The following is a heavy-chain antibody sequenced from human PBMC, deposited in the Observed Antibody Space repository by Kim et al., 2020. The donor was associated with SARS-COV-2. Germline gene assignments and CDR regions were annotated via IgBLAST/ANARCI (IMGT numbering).Heavy chain of an antibody. J-gene: IGHJ4*02. Sequence: SETLSLTCSVSGVSITNKFYHWGWIRQPPGKGLEWIGIIYYTGTTYFNPSLESRVTLSLDTPKSQFSLKLNSVTAEDTALYFCARHRNVPASSISDNWGQGTLVTVSS. CDR2: IYYTGTT. D-gene: IGHD3-10*02. CDR3: ARHRNVPASSISDN. V-gene: IGHV4-39*01. CDR1: GVSITNKFYH.